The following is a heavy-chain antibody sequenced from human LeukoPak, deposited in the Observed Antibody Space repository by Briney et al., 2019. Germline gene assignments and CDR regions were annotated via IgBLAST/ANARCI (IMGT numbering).Heavy chain of an antibody. J-gene: IGHJ4*02. V-gene: IGHV3-33*01. CDR1: RFTCSSYG. CDR2: IWYGGSNK. Sequence: GGSLRLYCAASRFTCSSYGMHWVRRAPGKGREWVSLIWYGGSNKHYADSVRGRFTISRDKSKNTLYLQMTSQRAEETAVYYCARAFGLSHWGQETLVTVSS. CDR3: ARAFGLSH. D-gene: IGHD3-16*01.